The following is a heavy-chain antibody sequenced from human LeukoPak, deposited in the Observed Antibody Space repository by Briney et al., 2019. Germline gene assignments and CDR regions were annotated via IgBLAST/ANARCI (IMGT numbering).Heavy chain of an antibody. CDR3: ATGPTY. CDR2: IKSKTVGGTT. CDR1: GFSFSNTW. V-gene: IGHV3-15*01. Sequence: PGGSLRLSCAASGFSFSNTWMNWVRQAPGKGLEWVGRIKSKTVGGTTDYAAPVKGRFTISRDDSKNTLYLQMDSLKTEDTAVYYCATGPTYWGQGTLVTVSS. J-gene: IGHJ4*02.